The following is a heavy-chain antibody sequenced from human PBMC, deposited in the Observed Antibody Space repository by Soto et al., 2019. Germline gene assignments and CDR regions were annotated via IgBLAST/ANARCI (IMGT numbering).Heavy chain of an antibody. Sequence: ASVKVACKASGYTFTVYYMHWVRQDPGQGLEWMGWINPNSGGTNYAQKFQGWVTMTRDTSISTAYMELSRLRSDDTAVYYCARAGYYDILNGYPRGPYYFDYWGQGTLVTVSS. CDR1: GYTFTVYY. V-gene: IGHV1-2*04. D-gene: IGHD3-9*01. CDR3: ARAGYYDILNGYPRGPYYFDY. J-gene: IGHJ4*02. CDR2: INPNSGGT.